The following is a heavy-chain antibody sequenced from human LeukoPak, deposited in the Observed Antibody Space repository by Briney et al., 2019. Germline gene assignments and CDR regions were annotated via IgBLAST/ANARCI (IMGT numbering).Heavy chain of an antibody. CDR3: ARDRRGYCSGGSCFTGSFYFDY. V-gene: IGHV1-2*02. Sequence: GASVKVSCKASGYTFTVYYMHWVRQAPGQGLEWMGWINPNSGGTNYAQKFQGRVTMTRDTSISTAYMELSRLRSDDTAVYYCARDRRGYCSGGSCFTGSFYFDYWGQGTLVTVSS. CDR1: GYTFTVYY. CDR2: INPNSGGT. J-gene: IGHJ4*02. D-gene: IGHD2-15*01.